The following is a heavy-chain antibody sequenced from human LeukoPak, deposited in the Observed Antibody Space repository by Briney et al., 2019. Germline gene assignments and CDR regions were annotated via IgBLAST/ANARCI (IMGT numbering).Heavy chain of an antibody. Sequence: GSLRLSCAASGFTFSSYAMSWVRQAPGKGLEWVSAITSNGGSTYYADSVKGRFTVSRDNSKNTLYLQMSSLRAEDTAVYYCATYGDPHYYYGMDVWGQGTTVTVSS. CDR1: GFTFSSYA. D-gene: IGHD4-17*01. J-gene: IGHJ6*02. V-gene: IGHV3-23*01. CDR3: ATYGDPHYYYGMDV. CDR2: ITSNGGST.